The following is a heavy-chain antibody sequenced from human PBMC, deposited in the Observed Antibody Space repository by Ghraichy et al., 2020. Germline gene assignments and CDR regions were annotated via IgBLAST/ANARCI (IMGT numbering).Heavy chain of an antibody. J-gene: IGHJ4*02. CDR3: VKDRWVDY. D-gene: IGHD4-23*01. Sequence: GGSLRLSCSVSGFTLSNVMHWVRQAPGKGLEYVSSITSKGEIIYQADSVKGRFTISRDNSKNTLYLQMSSLRPEDTALCYCVKDRWVDYWGQGTLVTVSS. CDR2: ITSKGEII. CDR1: GFTLSNV. V-gene: IGHV3-64D*06.